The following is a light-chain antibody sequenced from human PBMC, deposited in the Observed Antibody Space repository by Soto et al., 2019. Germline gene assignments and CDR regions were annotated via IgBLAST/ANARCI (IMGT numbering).Light chain of an antibody. CDR2: TNN. CDR1: RSNIGSNY. Sequence: QPVLTQPPSASGTPGQRVTISCSGNRSNIGSNYVYWYQQLPATAPKLLIYTNNQRPSGVPDRFSGSKSGTSASLAISGLRSEDEADYYCAAWDDRLYGVLFGGGTKLTVL. V-gene: IGLV1-47*01. J-gene: IGLJ3*02. CDR3: AAWDDRLYGVL.